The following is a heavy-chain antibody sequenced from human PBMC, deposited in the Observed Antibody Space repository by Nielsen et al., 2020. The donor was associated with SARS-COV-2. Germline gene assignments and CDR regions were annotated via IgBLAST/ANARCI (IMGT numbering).Heavy chain of an antibody. Sequence: SETLSLTCTVSGGSISSYYWSWIRQPPGKGLEWIGEINHSGSTNYNPSLKSRVTISVDTSKNQFSLKLSSVTAADTAVYYCARELVGATNPLDYWGQGTLVTVSS. V-gene: IGHV4-34*01. CDR1: GGSISSYY. D-gene: IGHD1-26*01. J-gene: IGHJ4*02. CDR3: ARELVGATNPLDY. CDR2: INHSGST.